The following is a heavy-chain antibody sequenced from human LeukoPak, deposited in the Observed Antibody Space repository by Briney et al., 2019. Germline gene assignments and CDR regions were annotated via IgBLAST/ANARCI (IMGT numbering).Heavy chain of an antibody. V-gene: IGHV1-18*01. CDR3: ARFTPRLSREKFDY. D-gene: IGHD3-3*02. CDR2: ISPYIGNT. Sequence: ASVKVSCKASGYTFTKYDIHWVRQAPGQRLEWMGWISPYIGNTYYSQKLQGRVTMTTDTSTTTAYMELRSLRSDDTGVYYCARFTPRLSREKFDYWGQGTLVTVSS. CDR1: GYTFTKYD. J-gene: IGHJ4*02.